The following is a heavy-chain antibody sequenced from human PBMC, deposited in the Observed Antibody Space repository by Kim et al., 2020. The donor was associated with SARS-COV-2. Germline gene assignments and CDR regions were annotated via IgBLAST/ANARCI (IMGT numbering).Heavy chain of an antibody. CDR3: TTSCTNGVFASPRHCEIDY. J-gene: IGHJ4*02. V-gene: IGHV3-15*01. D-gene: IGHD2-8*01. Sequence: GGSLRLSCAAFGFTFSNAWMSWVRQAPGKGREWVGRIKSKTDGGTTDYAAPVKGRFTISRDDSKNTLYLQMNSLKTEDTAVYYCTTSCTNGVFASPRHCEIDYWGQGTLVTVSS. CDR1: GFTFSNAW. CDR2: IKSKTDGGTT.